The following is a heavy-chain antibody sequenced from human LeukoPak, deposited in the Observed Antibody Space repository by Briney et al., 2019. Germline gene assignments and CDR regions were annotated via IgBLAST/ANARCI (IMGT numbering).Heavy chain of an antibody. CDR3: ARDRIPKIKVDAFDI. Sequence: GGSLRLSCAASGFTFSSYAMSWVRQAPGKGLEWVSAISGSGGSTYYADSVKGRFIISIDNSKKTLYLKMNSLRDEDTAIYYCARDRIPKIKVDAFDIWGHGTMVTVSS. CDR1: GFTFSSYA. CDR2: ISGSGGST. D-gene: IGHD2-21*01. V-gene: IGHV3-23*01. J-gene: IGHJ3*02.